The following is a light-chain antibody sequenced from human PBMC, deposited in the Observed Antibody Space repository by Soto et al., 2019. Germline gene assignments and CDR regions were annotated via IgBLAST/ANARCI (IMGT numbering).Light chain of an antibody. J-gene: IGKJ2*01. V-gene: IGKV3-20*01. CDR1: QSVDSTY. Sequence: EIVLTQSPGTLSLSPGERATLSCRASQSVDSTYLAWYQQKPGQAPRLLIYSASSWATGVPDRFSGSGSGTDFTLTISGLEPEDFAVYYCQQYATSPYTFGQGTKLEI. CDR3: QQYATSPYT. CDR2: SAS.